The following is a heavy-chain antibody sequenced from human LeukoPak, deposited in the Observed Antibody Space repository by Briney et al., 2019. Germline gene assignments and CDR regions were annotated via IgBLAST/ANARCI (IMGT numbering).Heavy chain of an antibody. V-gene: IGHV3-49*03. CDR1: GFTFGDYL. Sequence: PGGSLRLSCTASGFTFGDYLMSWFRQAPGKGLEWIGFISGGTTEYAASVKGGFTISRDDSTSIAYLQINSLTTEDTAVYYCSRGSGWLSVYWGQGTLVTVSS. J-gene: IGHJ4*02. CDR2: ISGGTT. CDR3: SRGSGWLSVY. D-gene: IGHD6-19*01.